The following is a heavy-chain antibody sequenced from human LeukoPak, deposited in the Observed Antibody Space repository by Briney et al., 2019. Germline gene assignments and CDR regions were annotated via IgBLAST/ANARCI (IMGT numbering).Heavy chain of an antibody. CDR1: GFTFSSYG. CDR3: ARVGLGTRPVGMDV. V-gene: IGHV3-30*03. J-gene: IGHJ6*02. CDR2: ISYDGSNK. Sequence: PGRSLRLSCAASGFTFSSYGMHWVRQAPGKGLEWVAVISYDGSNKYYADSVKGRFTISRDNSKNTLYLQMNSLRAEDTAVYYCARVGLGTRPVGMDVWSQGTTVTVSS. D-gene: IGHD1-26*01.